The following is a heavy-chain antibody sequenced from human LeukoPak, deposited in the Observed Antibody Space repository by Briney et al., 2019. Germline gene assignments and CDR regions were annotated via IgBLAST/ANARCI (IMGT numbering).Heavy chain of an antibody. D-gene: IGHD5-24*01. CDR3: ARLEMATTRGSFDY. V-gene: IGHV1-2*02. CDR1: GYTFTGYY. J-gene: IGHJ4*02. Sequence: ASVKVSCKASGYTFTGYYMHWVRQAPGQGLEWMGWINPNSGGTNYAQKFQGRVTMTRDTSISTAYMELSRLRSDDTAVYYCARLEMATTRGSFDYWGQGTLVTVSS. CDR2: INPNSGGT.